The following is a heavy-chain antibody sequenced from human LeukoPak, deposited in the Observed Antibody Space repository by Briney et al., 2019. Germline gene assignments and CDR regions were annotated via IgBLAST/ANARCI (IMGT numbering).Heavy chain of an antibody. CDR3: ARGVSCSGGSCATPFDC. CDR2: IYYSGST. J-gene: IGHJ4*02. D-gene: IGHD2-15*01. Sequence: SETLSLTCTVSGGSISSSSYYWGWIRQPPGKGLEWIGSIYYSGSTYYNPSLKSRVTISVDTSKNQFSLKLSSVTAADTAVYYCARGVSCSGGSCATPFDCWGQGTLVTISS. CDR1: GGSISSSSYY. V-gene: IGHV4-39*07.